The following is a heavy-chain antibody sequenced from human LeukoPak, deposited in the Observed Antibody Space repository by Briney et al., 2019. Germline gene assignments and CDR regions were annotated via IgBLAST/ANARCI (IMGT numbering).Heavy chain of an antibody. V-gene: IGHV1-69*04. CDR3: ARVPSENYYYYGMDV. CDR1: GGTFSSYA. CDR2: IIPILGIA. D-gene: IGHD6-6*01. Sequence: GASVKVSCKASGGTFSSYAISWVRQAPGQGLEWMGRIIPILGIANYAQKFQGRVTITADKSTSTAYMELSSLRSEDTAVYYCARVPSENYYYYGMDVWGQGTTVTVSS. J-gene: IGHJ6*02.